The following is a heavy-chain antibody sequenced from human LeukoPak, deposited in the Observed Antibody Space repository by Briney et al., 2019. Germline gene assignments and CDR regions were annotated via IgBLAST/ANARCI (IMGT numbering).Heavy chain of an antibody. J-gene: IGHJ1*01. CDR2: IRGGGEI. Sequence: HPGGSLRLSCAASGFSFSDYAMSWVRQAPVRGPERVSSIRGGGEIFYADSVKGRFTLSRDDSTNTVYLQMNNLRVEDTATYYCAKANWVSNADAVWWGQGTQVTVSS. CDR1: GFSFSDYA. V-gene: IGHV3-23*01. D-gene: IGHD1-1*01. CDR3: AKANWVSNADAVW.